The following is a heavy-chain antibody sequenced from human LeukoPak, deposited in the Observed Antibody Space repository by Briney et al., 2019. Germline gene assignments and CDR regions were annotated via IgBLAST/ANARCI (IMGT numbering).Heavy chain of an antibody. V-gene: IGHV1/OR15-1*04. CDR2: INPNSGGT. Sequence: GASVKVSCKASGYIFTDYYMHWVRQAPGQELGWMGRINPNSGGTNYAQKLQGRVTMTTDTSTSTAYMELRSLRSDDTAVYYCARVVGYGDKGRFDPWGQGTLVTVSS. CDR1: GYIFTDYY. D-gene: IGHD4-17*01. J-gene: IGHJ5*02. CDR3: ARVVGYGDKGRFDP.